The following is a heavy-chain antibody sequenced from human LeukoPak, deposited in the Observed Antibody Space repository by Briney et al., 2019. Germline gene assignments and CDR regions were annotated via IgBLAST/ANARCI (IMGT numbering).Heavy chain of an antibody. CDR2: ISSNGGST. CDR1: GFTFSNYP. D-gene: IGHD5-18*01. V-gene: IGHV3-64D*09. CDR3: ARLNTAMVLAFDI. J-gene: IGHJ3*02. Sequence: PGGSLRLSCSASGFTFSNYPMQWVRQAPGKGLEYVSAISSNGGSTYYADSVKGRFTISRDNSKNTLYLQMSSLRAEDTAVYYCARLNTAMVLAFDIWGQGTMVTVSS.